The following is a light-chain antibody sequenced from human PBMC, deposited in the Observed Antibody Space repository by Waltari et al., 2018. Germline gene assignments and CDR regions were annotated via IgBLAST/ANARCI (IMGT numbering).Light chain of an antibody. CDR2: DVS. J-gene: IGKJ1*01. Sequence: EIVMTQSPAVLSVSPGQRATLSCRASETVTSHLAWYQQKPGQAPRLLIYDVSTRAAGIPARFSGSGSETEFTLTVTSLQSEDCAVYYCQQYYEWQTFGPGTKVESK. CDR3: QQYYEWQT. CDR1: ETVTSH. V-gene: IGKV3D-15*01.